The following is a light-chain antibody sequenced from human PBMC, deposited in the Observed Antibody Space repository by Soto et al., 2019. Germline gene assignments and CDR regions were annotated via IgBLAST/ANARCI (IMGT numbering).Light chain of an antibody. CDR2: EVS. V-gene: IGLV2-14*01. J-gene: IGLJ1*01. CDR1: SSDVGAYNS. CDR3: SSYTSSSTL. Sequence: QSVLTQPASVSGSPGQSITISCTGTSSDVGAYNSVSWYQQHPGKAPQLIIYEVSNRPSGVSNRFSGSKSGNTASLTISGLQAEDETDYYCSSYTSSSTLFGTGTKVTVL.